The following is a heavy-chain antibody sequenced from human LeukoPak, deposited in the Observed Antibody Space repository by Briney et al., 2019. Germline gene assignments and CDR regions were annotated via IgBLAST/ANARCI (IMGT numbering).Heavy chain of an antibody. V-gene: IGHV4-39*01. CDR3: ARHSSSYDSGYWDY. D-gene: IGHD3-3*01. CDR2: IYYSGST. J-gene: IGHJ4*02. Sequence: PSETLSLTCTVSGGSISSSSYYWGWIRQPPGKGLEWIGSIYYSGSTYYNPSLKSRVTISVDTSKNQFSLKLSSVTAADTAVYYCARHSSSYDSGYWDYWGQGTLVTVSS. CDR1: GGSISSSSYY.